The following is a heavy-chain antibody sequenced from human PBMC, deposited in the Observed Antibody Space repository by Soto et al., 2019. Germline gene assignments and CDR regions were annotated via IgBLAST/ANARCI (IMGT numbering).Heavy chain of an antibody. CDR3: ARVCGGDCHNGMDV. D-gene: IGHD2-21*02. CDR1: GGSISSGGYS. J-gene: IGHJ6*02. V-gene: IGHV4-31*11. CDR2: IYYSGST. Sequence: SETLSLTCAVSGGSISSGGYSWSWIRQPPGKGLEWIGYIYYSGSTYYNPSLKSRVTISVDTSKNQFSPKLSSVTAADTAVYYCARVCGGDCHNGMDVWGQGTTVTVSS.